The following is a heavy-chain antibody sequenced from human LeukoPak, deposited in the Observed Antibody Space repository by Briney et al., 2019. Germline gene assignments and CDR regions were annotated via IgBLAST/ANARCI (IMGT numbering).Heavy chain of an antibody. Sequence: GGSLRLSSAASGFTFNSYTMHWVRQAPGKGLEWVAVMLFDGSNKYYADSVKGRFTISRDNSKNTLYLQMNSLRAEDTAVYDCARDDDSSGYYPPFDYWGQGTLVTVSS. V-gene: IGHV3-30-3*01. D-gene: IGHD3-22*01. CDR2: MLFDGSNK. J-gene: IGHJ4*02. CDR3: ARDDDSSGYYPPFDY. CDR1: GFTFNSYT.